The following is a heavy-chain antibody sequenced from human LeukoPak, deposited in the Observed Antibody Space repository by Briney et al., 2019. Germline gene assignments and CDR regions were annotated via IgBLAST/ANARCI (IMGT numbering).Heavy chain of an antibody. CDR1: GFTFSIYW. V-gene: IGHV3-7*01. D-gene: IGHD6-13*01. J-gene: IGHJ6*02. CDR2: VKQDGSEK. Sequence: LSGGSLRLSCAASGFTFSIYWMSWVRQAPGKGLEWVANVKQDGSEKFFVDSVKGRFTISRDNAKNSLYLQMNSLRAEDTAVYYCARDGRAISAAGSPYGMDVWGQGTTVTVSS. CDR3: ARDGRAISAAGSPYGMDV.